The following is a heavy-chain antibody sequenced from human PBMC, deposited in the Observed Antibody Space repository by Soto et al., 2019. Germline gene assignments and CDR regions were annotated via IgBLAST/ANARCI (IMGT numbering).Heavy chain of an antibody. J-gene: IGHJ6*02. CDR2: ISDGDTFI. Sequence: EVNLVESGGGLVQPGGSLRLSCSASGFIFSDYTMNWVRQAPGKGLEGVSSISDGDTFIYYADSLRSRFTISRDSAKNSVFLQMPSLRAEDSGVYFCAREDTGTVDNSYFYYGMDVWGQGTTVTVSS. CDR3: AREDTGTVDNSYFYYGMDV. V-gene: IGHV3-21*01. D-gene: IGHD5-18*01. CDR1: GFIFSDYT.